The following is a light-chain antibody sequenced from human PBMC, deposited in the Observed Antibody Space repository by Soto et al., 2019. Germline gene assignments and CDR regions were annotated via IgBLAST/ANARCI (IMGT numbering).Light chain of an antibody. CDR3: LSYAGTNIFYV. Sequence: QSALTQPPSASGSPGQSVTISCTGTSSDVGAYNSVSWYQQHPGKVPRLLIYEVSKRPSGVPDRFSGSKSGNTASLIVSGLQAEDDADYYCLSYAGTNIFYVFGTGTKLTVL. CDR2: EVS. CDR1: SSDVGAYNS. V-gene: IGLV2-8*01. J-gene: IGLJ1*01.